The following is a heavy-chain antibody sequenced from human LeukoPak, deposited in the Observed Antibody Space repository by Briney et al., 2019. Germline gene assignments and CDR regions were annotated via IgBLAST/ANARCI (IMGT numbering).Heavy chain of an antibody. J-gene: IGHJ4*02. CDR2: IYYSGST. CDR3: ARGENTVGATDFDY. D-gene: IGHD1-26*01. V-gene: IGHV4-30-4*07. CDR1: GGSISSGGYS. Sequence: SETLSLTCAVSGGSISSGGYSWSWIRQPPGKGLEWIGYIYYSGSTYYNPSLRSRVTISVDTSKNKFSLKLSSVTAADTAVYYCARGENTVGATDFDYWGQGTLVTVSS.